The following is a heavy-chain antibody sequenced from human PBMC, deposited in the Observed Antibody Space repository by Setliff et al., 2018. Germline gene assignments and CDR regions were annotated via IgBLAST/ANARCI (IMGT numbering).Heavy chain of an antibody. Sequence: PSETLSLTCRVSGYSIGSDYFWAWVRQPPGKGLEWVATIKHGGTTYYNPSLRSRVTISVDTSKNQFSLKVNSVTAADTAVYCCATLLANYGSGMDVWGQGTTVTVSS. CDR1: GYSIGSDYF. V-gene: IGHV4-38-2*01. J-gene: IGHJ6*02. CDR3: ATLLANYGSGMDV. D-gene: IGHD3-10*01. CDR2: IKHGGTT.